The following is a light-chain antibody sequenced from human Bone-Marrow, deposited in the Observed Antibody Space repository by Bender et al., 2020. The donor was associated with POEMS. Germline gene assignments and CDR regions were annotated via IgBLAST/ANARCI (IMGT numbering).Light chain of an antibody. V-gene: IGLV2-14*03. J-gene: IGLJ3*02. CDR1: SSDVGGYNY. Sequence: QSALTQPASVSGSPGQSITISCTGTSSDVGGYNYVSWYQQHPGKAPKLMIYDVSKRPSGVPARFSGSKSGNTASLTVSGLQPEDEADYYCAVWDDSLNGWVFGGGTKLTVL. CDR3: AVWDDSLNGWV. CDR2: DVS.